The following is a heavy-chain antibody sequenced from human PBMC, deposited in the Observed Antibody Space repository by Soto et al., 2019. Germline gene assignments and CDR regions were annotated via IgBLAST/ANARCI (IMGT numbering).Heavy chain of an antibody. CDR1: GFTFSSYA. CDR3: AKDQPSYDILTGYYIGAFDI. Sequence: EVQLLESGGGLVQPGGSLRLSCAASGFTFSSYAMSWVRQAPGKGLEWVSAISGSGGSTYYADSVKGRFTISRDNSKNTLYLQMNSLRAEDTAVYYCAKDQPSYDILTGYYIGAFDIWGQGTMVTVSS. J-gene: IGHJ3*02. V-gene: IGHV3-23*01. CDR2: ISGSGGST. D-gene: IGHD3-9*01.